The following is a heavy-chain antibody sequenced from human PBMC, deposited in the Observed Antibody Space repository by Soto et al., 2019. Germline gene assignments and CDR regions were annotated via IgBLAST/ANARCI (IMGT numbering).Heavy chain of an antibody. D-gene: IGHD3-10*01. V-gene: IGHV3-9*01. CDR2: ISWNSGSI. J-gene: IGHJ5*02. CDR3: AKETVRGEYNWFDP. CDR1: GFTFDDYA. Sequence: GGSLRLSCAASGFTFDDYAMHWVRQAPGKGLEWVSGISWNSGSIGYADSVKGRFTISRDNAKNSLYLQMNSLRAEETALYYCAKETVRGEYNWFDPWGQGTLVTVSS.